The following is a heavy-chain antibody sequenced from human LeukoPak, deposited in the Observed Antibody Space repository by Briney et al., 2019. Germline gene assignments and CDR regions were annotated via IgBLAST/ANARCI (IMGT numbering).Heavy chain of an antibody. D-gene: IGHD3-10*01. CDR2: ISHDGSSK. V-gene: IGHV3-30*18. CDR1: GFTFNRYG. J-gene: IGHJ4*02. Sequence: GGSLRLSCGASGFTFNRYGMHWVRQAPGKGLEWVATISHDGSSKNYGDSVKGRFTISRDNSKNTVYLQMNSLRAEDTAVFYCAKDWGSEFASGSSYCDAWGQGTLVVVSS. CDR3: AKDWGSEFASGSSYCDA.